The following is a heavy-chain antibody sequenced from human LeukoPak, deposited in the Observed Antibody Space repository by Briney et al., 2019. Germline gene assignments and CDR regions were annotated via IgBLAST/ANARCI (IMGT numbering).Heavy chain of an antibody. J-gene: IGHJ2*01. CDR3: ARLGLHYDILTGYSPSWYFDL. V-gene: IGHV4-39*01. D-gene: IGHD3-9*01. CDR2: IYYSGST. CDR1: GGSISSSTYY. Sequence: SETLSLTCTVSGGSISSSTYYWGWIRQPPGKGLEWIGSIYYSGSTYYNPSLKSRVTISVDTSKTQFSLKLSSVTAADTSVYYCARLGLHYDILTGYSPSWYFDLWGRGTLVTVSS.